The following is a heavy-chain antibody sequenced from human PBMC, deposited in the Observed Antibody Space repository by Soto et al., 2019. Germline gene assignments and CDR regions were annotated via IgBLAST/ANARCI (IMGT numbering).Heavy chain of an antibody. D-gene: IGHD2-2*01. CDR3: ARRRNANAPPVVAPAYYYYYYMDV. V-gene: IGHV4-39*01. Sequence: QLQLQESGPGLVKPSETLSLTCTVSGGSISSSSYYWGWIRQPPGKGLEWIGSIYYSGSTYYNPSLKSRVTISVDTSTNQFSPKLSSVTAADTAVDYYARRRNANAPPVVAPAYYYYYYMDVWGKGTTVTVSS. CDR1: GGSISSSSYY. J-gene: IGHJ6*03. CDR2: IYYSGST.